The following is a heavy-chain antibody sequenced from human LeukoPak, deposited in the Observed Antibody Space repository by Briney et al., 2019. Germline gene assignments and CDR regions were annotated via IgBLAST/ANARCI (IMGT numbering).Heavy chain of an antibody. V-gene: IGHV4-59*01. J-gene: IGHJ6*02. CDR2: IYYSGST. Sequence: ASETLSLTCTVSGGSISSYYWSWIRQPPGKGLEWIGYIYYSGSTNYNPSLKSRVTISVDTSKNQFSLKLSSVTAADTAVYCCAREPKGGYCSGGSCTGPLYGMDVWGQGTTVTVSS. CDR3: AREPKGGYCSGGSCTGPLYGMDV. D-gene: IGHD2-15*01. CDR1: GGSISSYY.